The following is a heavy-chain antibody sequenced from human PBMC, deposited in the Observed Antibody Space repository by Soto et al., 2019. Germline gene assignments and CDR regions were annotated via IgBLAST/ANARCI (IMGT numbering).Heavy chain of an antibody. CDR1: GGLFSVYS. J-gene: IGHJ4*01. V-gene: IGHV1-69*06. CDR2: VLPITGST. Sequence: HVQLVQSGAEVKKPGSSVKVSCKTSGGLFSVYSFNWVRQAPGQGLEWMGGVLPITGSTDYAQKFQGRLTITADRSTSTLYMELSRLTSDDTANYYCATIRVRGGPLRFEDGGQGTLISVSS. CDR3: ATIRVRGGPLRFED. D-gene: IGHD5-12*01.